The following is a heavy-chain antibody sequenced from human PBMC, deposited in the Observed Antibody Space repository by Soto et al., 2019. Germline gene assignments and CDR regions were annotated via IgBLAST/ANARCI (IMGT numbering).Heavy chain of an antibody. Sequence: EVQLVESGGGLDKPGGSLRLSCAASGFTFSSYSMNWVRQAPGKGLEWVSSISSSSSYIYYADSVKGRFTISRNNAKKSLYLQMNSLRADDTAVYYCARHLEPAAYSSGWWWRWFDPCVQGTLVTVSS. V-gene: IGHV3-21*01. D-gene: IGHD6-19*01. CDR1: GFTFSSYS. J-gene: IGHJ5*02. CDR2: ISSSSSYI. CDR3: ARHLEPAAYSSGWWWRWFDP.